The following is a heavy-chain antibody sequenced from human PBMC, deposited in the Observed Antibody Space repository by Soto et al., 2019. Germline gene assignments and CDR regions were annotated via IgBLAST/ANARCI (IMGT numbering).Heavy chain of an antibody. Sequence: PSETLSLTCTVSGGSISSSSWSWIRQPPGRGLEWIGYIYNNGRTDYNPSLKSRVTISVDTSKNHFSLQLSSVTPADTAVYYCARARFCTSTSCYHYFDFWGQGTLVTVSS. D-gene: IGHD2-2*01. J-gene: IGHJ4*02. V-gene: IGHV4-59*01. CDR1: GGSISSSS. CDR2: IYNNGRT. CDR3: ARARFCTSTSCYHYFDF.